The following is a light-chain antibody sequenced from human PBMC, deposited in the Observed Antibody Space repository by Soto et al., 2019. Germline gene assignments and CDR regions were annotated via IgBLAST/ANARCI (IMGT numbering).Light chain of an antibody. CDR1: QSVLYSSNNKNC. V-gene: IGKV4-1*01. J-gene: IGKJ1*01. CDR3: QQYYSTPQT. CDR2: WAS. Sequence: DIVMTQSPDSLAVSLGERATINCKSSQSVLYSSNNKNCLAWFQQKPGQPPKLLIYWASTRESGVPDRFSGGGSGTDFTITISCLQAEDVAVYYCQQYYSTPQTFGQGTKVEIK.